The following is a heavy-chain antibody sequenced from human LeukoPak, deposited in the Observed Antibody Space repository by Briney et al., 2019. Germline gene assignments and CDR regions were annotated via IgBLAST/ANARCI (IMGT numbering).Heavy chain of an antibody. J-gene: IGHJ4*02. Sequence: GGSLRLSCVDSGITFSRYWMSWVRQAPGKGLEWVANIKQDGGEKYYVDSVKGRFTISRDNAKNSLYLQMNSLRVEDTAVYYCARDGRPLDYWGQGTLVTVSS. V-gene: IGHV3-7*03. CDR2: IKQDGGEK. CDR1: GITFSRYW. CDR3: ARDGRPLDY.